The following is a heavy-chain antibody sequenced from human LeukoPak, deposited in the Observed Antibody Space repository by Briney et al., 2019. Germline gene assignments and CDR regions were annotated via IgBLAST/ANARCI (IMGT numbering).Heavy chain of an antibody. CDR1: GGTFSSYA. D-gene: IGHD2-15*01. V-gene: IGHV1-2*02. CDR3: ARGGYCSGGSCYAPLKIDY. Sequence: ASVKVSYKASGGTFSSYAISWVRQAPGQGLEWMGWINPNSGGTNYAQKFQGRVTMTRDTSISTAYMELSRLRSDDTAVYYCARGGYCSGGSCYAPLKIDYWGQGTLVTVSS. J-gene: IGHJ4*02. CDR2: INPNSGGT.